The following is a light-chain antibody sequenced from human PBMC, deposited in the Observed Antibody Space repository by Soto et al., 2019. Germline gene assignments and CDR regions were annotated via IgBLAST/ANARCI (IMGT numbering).Light chain of an antibody. J-gene: IGKJ1*01. CDR2: GAS. CDR3: QQRSNWPRT. V-gene: IGKV3D-20*02. Sequence: EIVLTQSPGTLPLSPWERATLSFTASQSVGNAYIAWYQHKVGQAPRLLIYGASNRATGIPDRFSGSGSGTDFTLTISSLEPEDLAVYYCQQRSNWPRTFGQGTKVDTK. CDR1: QSVGNAY.